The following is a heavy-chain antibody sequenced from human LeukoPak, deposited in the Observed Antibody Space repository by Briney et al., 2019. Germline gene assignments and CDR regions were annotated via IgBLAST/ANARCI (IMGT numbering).Heavy chain of an antibody. CDR3: ARDRYSSGWSPIDY. D-gene: IGHD6-19*01. CDR1: GFTFSNYW. V-gene: IGHV3-7*05. J-gene: IGHJ4*02. Sequence: PGGSLRLSCAASGFTFSNYWMSWVRQAPGKGLEWVAHVKQDGSEKYCVDSVKGRFTISGDNAKNSLYLQMNSLRAEDTAVYYCARDRYSSGWSPIDYWGQGTLVTVSS. CDR2: VKQDGSEK.